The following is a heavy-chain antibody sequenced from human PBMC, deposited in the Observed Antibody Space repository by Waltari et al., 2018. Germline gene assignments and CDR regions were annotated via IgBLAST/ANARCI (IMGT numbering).Heavy chain of an antibody. V-gene: IGHV4-38-2*02. D-gene: IGHD2-15*01. CDR1: GYSISSGYY. Sequence: QVQLQESGPGLVKPSETLSLTCAVSGYSISSGYYWGWIRQPPGKGLEWIGSIYHSGSTYYTPSLKSRVTISVDTSKNQFSLKLSSVTAADTAVYYCAGDGAPGGYDYWGQGTLVTVSS. J-gene: IGHJ4*02. CDR2: IYHSGST. CDR3: AGDGAPGGYDY.